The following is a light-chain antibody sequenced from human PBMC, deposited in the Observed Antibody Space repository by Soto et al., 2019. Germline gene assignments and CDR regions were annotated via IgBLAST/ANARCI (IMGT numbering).Light chain of an antibody. J-gene: IGLJ2*01. V-gene: IGLV2-23*03. CDR2: EGS. CDR1: SNDVGSYNL. Sequence: QSALTQPASVSGSPGQSITISCTGTSNDVGSYNLVSWYQQHPGKDPKLMIYEGSKRPSGVSNRFSGSKSDNTASLTISGLQAEVEADYYCCSYASSIIFIFGGGTKLTVL. CDR3: CSYASSIIFI.